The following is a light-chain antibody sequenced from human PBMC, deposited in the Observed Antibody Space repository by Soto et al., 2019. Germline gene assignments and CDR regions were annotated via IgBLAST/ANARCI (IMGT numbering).Light chain of an antibody. V-gene: IGKV3-20*01. CDR3: QQYGSSPPT. CDR1: RGVTNNY. Sequence: EIVLTQSPGTLSLSPGESATLSCRASRGVTNNYLAWYQRKPGQAPRLLIYGTSYRATDIPRRFSGSGSGTDFTLTISRLEPEDFAVYYCQQYGSSPPTFGQGTKVDSK. J-gene: IGKJ1*01. CDR2: GTS.